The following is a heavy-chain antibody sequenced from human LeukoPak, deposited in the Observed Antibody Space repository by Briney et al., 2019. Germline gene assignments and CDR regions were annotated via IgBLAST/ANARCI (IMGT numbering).Heavy chain of an antibody. D-gene: IGHD1-14*01. Sequence: GGSLRLSCAASGFTFSSYAMHWVRQAPGKGLEGVAVISYDGSNKYYADSVKGRFTISRDNSKNTLYLQMNSLRAEDTAVYYCARDPQGTGDYWGQGTLVTVSS. CDR1: GFTFSSYA. J-gene: IGHJ4*02. CDR2: ISYDGSNK. V-gene: IGHV3-30-3*01. CDR3: ARDPQGTGDY.